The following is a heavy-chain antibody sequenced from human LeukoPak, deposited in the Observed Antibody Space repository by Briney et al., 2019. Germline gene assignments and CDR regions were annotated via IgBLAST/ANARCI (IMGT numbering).Heavy chain of an antibody. CDR2: IYSGGST. Sequence: GGSLRLSCAASGFTVSSNYMSWVRQAPGKGLEWVSVIYSGGSTYYADSVKGRFTISRDNSKNTLYLQMNSLRAEDTAVYYCARDAKAAIGAFDIWGQGTMVTVSS. V-gene: IGHV3-66*01. J-gene: IGHJ3*02. CDR1: GFTVSSNY. CDR3: ARDAKAAIGAFDI. D-gene: IGHD2-2*02.